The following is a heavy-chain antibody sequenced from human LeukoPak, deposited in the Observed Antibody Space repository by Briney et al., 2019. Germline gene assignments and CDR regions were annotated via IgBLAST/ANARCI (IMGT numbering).Heavy chain of an antibody. V-gene: IGHV3-74*01. J-gene: IGHJ4*02. CDR3: AKGPNYFDS. Sequence: GGSLRLSCAASGFSFSNYWMHWVRQAPGKGLVWVTRMNSDGSATYYADSVQGRFTISRGNAKNTLYLQMNSLRAEDTAMYFCAKGPNYFDSWGQGTLVTVSS. CDR2: MNSDGSAT. CDR1: GFSFSNYW.